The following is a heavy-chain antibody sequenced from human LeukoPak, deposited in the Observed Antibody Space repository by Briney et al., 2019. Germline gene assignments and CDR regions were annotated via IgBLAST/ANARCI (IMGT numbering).Heavy chain of an antibody. Sequence: PGGSLRLSCAASGFTFSTYSMNWVRQAPGKGLEWVSAISGSGGSTYYADSVKGRFTISRDNSKNTLYLQMNSLRAEDPAVYYCAKLADVRGVVGVWGQGTLVTVSS. CDR1: GFTFSTYS. J-gene: IGHJ4*02. CDR3: AKLADVRGVVGV. D-gene: IGHD3-10*02. CDR2: ISGSGGST. V-gene: IGHV3-23*01.